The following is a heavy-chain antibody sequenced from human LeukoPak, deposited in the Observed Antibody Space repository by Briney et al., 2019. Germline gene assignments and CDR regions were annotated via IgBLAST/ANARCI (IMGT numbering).Heavy chain of an antibody. D-gene: IGHD3-22*01. CDR1: GYTFTSND. CDR2: MNPNSGNT. V-gene: IGHV1-8*01. Sequence: ASVKVSCKASGYTFTSNDIIWVRQATGQGLEWMGWMNPNSGNTGYAQKFQGRVTMTRNTAISTAYMELSSLTSEDTAVYYCARPKSKYDSSGYYPLDYWGQGTLVTVSS. J-gene: IGHJ4*02. CDR3: ARPKSKYDSSGYYPLDY.